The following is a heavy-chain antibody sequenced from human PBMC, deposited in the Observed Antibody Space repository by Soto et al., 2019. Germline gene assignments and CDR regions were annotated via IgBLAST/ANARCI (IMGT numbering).Heavy chain of an antibody. CDR3: ARDRYYGSGSYSLDY. CDR1: GGSISSSNW. V-gene: IGHV4-4*02. CDR2: IYHSGST. D-gene: IGHD3-10*01. J-gene: IGHJ4*02. Sequence: QVQLQESGPGLVKPSGTLSLTCAVSGGSISSSNWWSWVRQPPGKGLEWIGEIYHSGSTNYNPSLKSRVTISVVKSKNQFSLKLSSVTAADTAVYYCARDRYYGSGSYSLDYWGQGTLVTVSS.